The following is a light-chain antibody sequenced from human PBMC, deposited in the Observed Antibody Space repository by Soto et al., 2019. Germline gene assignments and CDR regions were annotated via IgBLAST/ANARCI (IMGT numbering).Light chain of an antibody. CDR2: DDN. Sequence: QSVLTQPPSVSAAPGQTVTISCSGSDSNIGNHYVSWYQQLPGTAPKLLIYDDNRRHSGIPDRFSGSKSGTSATLGITGLQTGDEADYYCGTWDSSLSVVLFGGGTKLTVL. CDR1: DSNIGNHY. V-gene: IGLV1-51*01. CDR3: GTWDSSLSVVL. J-gene: IGLJ2*01.